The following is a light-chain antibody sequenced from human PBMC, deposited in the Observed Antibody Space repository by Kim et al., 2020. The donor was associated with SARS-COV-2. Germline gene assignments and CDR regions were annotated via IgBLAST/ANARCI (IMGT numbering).Light chain of an antibody. CDR1: RSNIGNNP. CDR2: DND. Sequence: QSVLTQPPSVSAAPGHKVTISCTGSRSNIGNNPVAWYQQFPGTAPRIITYDNDKRPSGIPDRFSSSKSGTSASLGITGLRAGGEAGYYCATWVSSLSVWVVGGGT. J-gene: IGLJ3*02. V-gene: IGLV1-51*01. CDR3: ATWVSSLSVWV.